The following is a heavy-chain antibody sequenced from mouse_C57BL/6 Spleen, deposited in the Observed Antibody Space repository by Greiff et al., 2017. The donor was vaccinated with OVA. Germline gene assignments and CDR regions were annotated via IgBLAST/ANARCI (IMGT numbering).Heavy chain of an antibody. CDR1: GYSITSGYY. CDR3: ASRDYGSSPSYWYFDV. Sequence: ESGPGLVKPSQSLSLTCSVTGYSITSGYYWNWIRQFPGNKLEWMGYISYDGSNNYNPSLKNRISITRDTSKNQFFLKLKSVTTEDTATYYGASRDYGSSPSYWYFDVWGTGTTVTVSS. J-gene: IGHJ1*03. D-gene: IGHD1-1*01. V-gene: IGHV3-6*01. CDR2: ISYDGSN.